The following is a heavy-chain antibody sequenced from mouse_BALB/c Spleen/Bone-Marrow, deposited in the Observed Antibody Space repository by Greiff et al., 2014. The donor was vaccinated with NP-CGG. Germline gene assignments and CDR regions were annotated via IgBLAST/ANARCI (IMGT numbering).Heavy chain of an antibody. J-gene: IGHJ1*01. CDR1: GFTFTDYY. CDR3: AREIINDYHWYFDV. CDR2: IRNKASGYTT. D-gene: IGHD2-4*01. V-gene: IGHV7-3*02. Sequence: DVQLVESGGGLVQPGGSLRLSCATSGFTFTDYYMSWVRQPPGKALEWLGFIRNKASGYTTEYSASVKGRFTISRDNSQSILYLQMNTLRAEDSATYYCAREIINDYHWYFDVWGAGTTVTVSS.